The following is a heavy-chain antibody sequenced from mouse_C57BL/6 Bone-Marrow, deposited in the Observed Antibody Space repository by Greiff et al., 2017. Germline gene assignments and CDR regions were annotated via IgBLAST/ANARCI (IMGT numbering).Heavy chain of an antibody. CDR3: ARREYGSSPYYAMDY. D-gene: IGHD1-1*01. CDR1: GFTFSDYG. Sequence: EVKVEESGGGLVQPGGSLKLSCAASGFTFSDYGMAWVRQAPRKGPEWVAFISNLAYSIYYADTVTGRFTISRENAKNTLYLEMSSLRSEDTAMYYCARREYGSSPYYAMDYWGQGTSVTVSS. J-gene: IGHJ4*01. CDR2: ISNLAYSI. V-gene: IGHV5-15*04.